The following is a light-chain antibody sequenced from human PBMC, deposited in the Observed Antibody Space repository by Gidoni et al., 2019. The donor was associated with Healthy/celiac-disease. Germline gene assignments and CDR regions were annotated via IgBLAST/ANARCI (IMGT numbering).Light chain of an antibody. V-gene: IGLV3-19*01. Sequence: SSELTQDPAVSVALGQTVRITCQGDSLRSYYASWYQQKPGQAPVLVIYGKNHRPSGIPDRFSGSSSGNTASLTITGAQAEDEADYYCNSRDSSGNHHYVFGTGTKVTVL. CDR1: SLRSYY. CDR2: GKN. J-gene: IGLJ1*01. CDR3: NSRDSSGNHHYV.